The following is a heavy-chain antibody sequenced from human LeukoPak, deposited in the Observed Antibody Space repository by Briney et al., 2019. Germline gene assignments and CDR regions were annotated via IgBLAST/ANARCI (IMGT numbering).Heavy chain of an antibody. CDR1: GGSISSYY. V-gene: IGHV4-59*12. D-gene: IGHD3-10*01. J-gene: IGHJ6*02. CDR3: ARGGITMVRAHRWGYYYGMDV. CDR2: IYYSGST. Sequence: SETLSLTCTVSGGSISSYYWSWIRQPPGKGLEWIGYIYYSGSTNYNPSLKSRVTISVDTSKNQFSLKLSSVTAADTAVYYCARGGITMVRAHRWGYYYGMDVWGQGTTVTVSS.